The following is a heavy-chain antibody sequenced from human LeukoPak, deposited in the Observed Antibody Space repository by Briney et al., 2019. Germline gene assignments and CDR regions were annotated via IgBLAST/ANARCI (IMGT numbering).Heavy chain of an antibody. CDR3: ARAGGLRYFEWLLPST. J-gene: IGHJ5*02. Sequence: SQTLSLTCAISGDSVSSNDAAWNWIRQSPSRGLEWLGRTLYRSKWSYDYAVSVRGRITINPDTSKNQFSLQLSSVTPEDTAVYYCARAGGLRYFEWLLPSTWGQGTLVTVSS. V-gene: IGHV6-1*01. CDR2: TLYRSKWSY. CDR1: GDSVSSNDAA. D-gene: IGHD3-9*01.